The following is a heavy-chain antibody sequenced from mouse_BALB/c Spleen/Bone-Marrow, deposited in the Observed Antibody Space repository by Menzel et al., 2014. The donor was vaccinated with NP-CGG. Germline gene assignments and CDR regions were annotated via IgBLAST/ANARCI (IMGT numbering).Heavy chain of an antibody. CDR3: TRYGNSHYYAMDY. CDR2: IYPSDSYT. D-gene: IGHD1-1*01. CDR1: GYTFXSYW. Sequence: QVQLQQSGAELVRPGASVKLSCWASGYTFXSYWINWVKQRPGQGLEWIGNIYPSDSYTNYNQRFKDKATLTVDKSSSTAYMQLSSPTSEDSAVYYCTRYGNSHYYAMDYWGQGTSVTVSS. J-gene: IGHJ4*01. V-gene: IGHV1-69*02.